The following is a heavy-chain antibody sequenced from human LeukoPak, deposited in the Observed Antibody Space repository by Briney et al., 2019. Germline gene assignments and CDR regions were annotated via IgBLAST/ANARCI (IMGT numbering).Heavy chain of an antibody. CDR1: GYTFTGYY. Sequence: ASVKVSCKASGYTFTGYYMHWVRQAPGQGLEWMGWINPNSGGTNYAQKFQGRVTMTRDTSISTAYMELSRLRSDDTAAYYCARLHCSSTSCYDYWGQGTLVTVSS. CDR2: INPNSGGT. CDR3: ARLHCSSTSCYDY. V-gene: IGHV1-2*02. J-gene: IGHJ4*02. D-gene: IGHD2-2*01.